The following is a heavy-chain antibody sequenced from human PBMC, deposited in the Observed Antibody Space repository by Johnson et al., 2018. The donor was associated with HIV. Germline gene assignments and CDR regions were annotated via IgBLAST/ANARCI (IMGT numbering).Heavy chain of an antibody. D-gene: IGHD4-23*01. J-gene: IGHJ3*02. CDR2: IKGDGSGQ. Sequence: EVQLVESGGGVVRPGGSLRLSCAASGFTFDDYGMSWVRQAPGKGLEWVATIKGDGSGQDYADSVKGRFTIFRDNSKNTLYLQMNSLRAEDTAVYYCAKESETYGGNIGFEHPFDIWGQGTMVTVSS. CDR1: GFTFDDYG. V-gene: IGHV3-7*01. CDR3: AKESETYGGNIGFEHPFDI.